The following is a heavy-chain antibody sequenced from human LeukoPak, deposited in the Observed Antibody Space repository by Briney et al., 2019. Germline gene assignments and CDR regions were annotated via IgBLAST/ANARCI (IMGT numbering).Heavy chain of an antibody. J-gene: IGHJ4*02. CDR2: IIPIFGTA. CDR1: GGTFSSYA. V-gene: IGHV1-69*13. CDR3: ARGERYCSSTSCLDETIPPRY. D-gene: IGHD2-2*01. Sequence: SVKVSCKASGGTFSSYAISWVRQAPGQGLEWMGGIIPIFGTANYAQKFQGRVTITADESTSTAYMELSSLRSEDTAVYYCARGERYCSSTSCLDETIPPRYWGQGTLVTVSS.